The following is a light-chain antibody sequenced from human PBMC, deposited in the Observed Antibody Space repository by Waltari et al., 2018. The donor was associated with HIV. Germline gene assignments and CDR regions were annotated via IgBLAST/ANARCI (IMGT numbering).Light chain of an antibody. CDR2: GAS. V-gene: IGKV3-20*01. Sequence: EIVLTQSPGTLSLSPGERATLSCRASQRVSSSYLAWYQQKPGQAPRLLIYGASSRATVIPDRFSGSGSGTDFTLTSSRLEPEDFAVYYCQQYGSSPGTFGQGTKVEIK. CDR3: QQYGSSPGT. CDR1: QRVSSSY. J-gene: IGKJ1*01.